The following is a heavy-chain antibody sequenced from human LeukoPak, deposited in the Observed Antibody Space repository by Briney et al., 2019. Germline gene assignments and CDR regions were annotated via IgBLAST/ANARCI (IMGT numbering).Heavy chain of an antibody. V-gene: IGHV1-69*13. Sequence: SVKVSCKASGGTFSSYAISWVRQAPGQGLEWMGGIIPIFGTANYAQKFQGRVTITADESASTAYMELSSLRSEDTAVYYCARDAFRYGSGSYYNVMQWGQGTLVTVSS. J-gene: IGHJ4*02. CDR3: ARDAFRYGSGSYYNVMQ. CDR2: IIPIFGTA. D-gene: IGHD3-10*01. CDR1: GGTFSSYA.